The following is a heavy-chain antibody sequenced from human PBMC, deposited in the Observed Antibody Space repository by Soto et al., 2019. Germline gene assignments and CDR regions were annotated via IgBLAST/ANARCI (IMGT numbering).Heavy chain of an antibody. V-gene: IGHV3-74*01. Sequence: GGSLGLSCAAPGFTFTGSWMPWFRKVPGKGLVWVSRINADGTRTNYADSVKGRFTISRGNAKNTVYLQMNSLRAEDTAVFYCARGIKNYYGTDVWGQGTTVTVSS. CDR3: ARGIKNYYGTDV. J-gene: IGHJ6*02. CDR2: INADGTRT. CDR1: GFTFTGSW. D-gene: IGHD3-16*01.